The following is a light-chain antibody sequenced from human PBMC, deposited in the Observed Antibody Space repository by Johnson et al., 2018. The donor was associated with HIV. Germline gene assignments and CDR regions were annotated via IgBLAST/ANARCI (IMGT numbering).Light chain of an antibody. CDR3: GTWDTSRSAYV. V-gene: IGLV1-51*01. CDR1: NSNFGNYY. J-gene: IGLJ1*01. Sequence: QSVLTQPPSVSAAPGQKVTISCSGNNSNFGNYYLSWYQHLPGTAPKLLIYDNHKRPSGIPDRLSGSKSGPSATLASPGLQAGVEADYYCGTWDTSRSAYVFGTGTKVTVL. CDR2: DNH.